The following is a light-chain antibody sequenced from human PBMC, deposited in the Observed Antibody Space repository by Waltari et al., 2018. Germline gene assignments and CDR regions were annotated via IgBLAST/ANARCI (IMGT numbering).Light chain of an antibody. CDR2: KAS. J-gene: IGKJ1*01. CDR3: QQYNIYWT. Sequence: DIQMTQSPSTPSASVGDRVTITCRASQSISSWLAWYQQKPGKAPKLLINKASSLESGVPSRFSGSGSGTEFTLTISSLQPDDCATYYCQQYNIYWTFGQGTKVEIK. CDR1: QSISSW. V-gene: IGKV1-5*03.